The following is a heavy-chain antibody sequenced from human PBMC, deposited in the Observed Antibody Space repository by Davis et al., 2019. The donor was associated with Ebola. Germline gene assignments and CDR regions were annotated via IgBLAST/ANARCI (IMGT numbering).Heavy chain of an antibody. CDR2: ISAYNGNT. J-gene: IGHJ4*02. V-gene: IGHV1-18*04. CDR1: GYTFTSYC. CDR3: ARDSSINWNYLTDY. D-gene: IGHD1-7*01. Sequence: AASVKVSCKASGYTFTSYCMHWVRQAPGQGLEWMGWISAYNGNTNYAQKLQGRVTMTTDTSTSTVYMELSSLRSEDTAVYYCARDSSINWNYLTDYWGQGTLVTVSS.